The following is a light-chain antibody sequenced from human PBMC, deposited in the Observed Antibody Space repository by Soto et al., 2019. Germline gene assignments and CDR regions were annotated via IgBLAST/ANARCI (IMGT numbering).Light chain of an antibody. CDR3: QQYYDTPT. CDR1: QSLLYSSTSKNY. Sequence: SPLSCKSNQSLLYSSTSKNYLAWYRQRPGQPPQLLIYWASTREYGVPARFSGSGSGTDFTLTISSLQAEDVAVYFCQQYYDTPTFGPGTRVDFK. V-gene: IGKV4-1*01. CDR2: WAS. J-gene: IGKJ3*01.